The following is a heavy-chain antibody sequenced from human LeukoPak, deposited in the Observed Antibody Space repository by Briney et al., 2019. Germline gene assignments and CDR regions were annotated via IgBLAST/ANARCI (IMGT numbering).Heavy chain of an antibody. D-gene: IGHD2-2*01. J-gene: IGHJ3*02. CDR1: GFTFSRYS. CDR3: ANFDIVVPLNMGVPFDI. V-gene: IGHV3-48*02. Sequence: AGGSLRLSCAASGFTFSRYSMNWVRQAPGKGLEWVSYISSRSSTIYYADSVKGRFTISRDNAKNSLYLQMNSLRDEDTAVYYCANFDIVVPLNMGVPFDIWGQGTMVTVSS. CDR2: ISSRSSTI.